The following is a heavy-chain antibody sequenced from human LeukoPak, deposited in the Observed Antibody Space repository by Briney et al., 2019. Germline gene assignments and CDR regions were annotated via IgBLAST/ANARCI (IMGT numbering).Heavy chain of an antibody. CDR3: AKGRLAMDAFDI. Sequence: GGSLRLSCAASGFTFSNSDIHWVRQAPGKGLEWVAIMSFDGSEKYHADSVKGRRTVSRDKPENTLYLQMNSLRAEDTAVYYCAKGRLAMDAFDIWGQGTMVTVSS. V-gene: IGHV3-30*18. D-gene: IGHD4-11*01. J-gene: IGHJ3*02. CDR1: GFTFSNSD. CDR2: MSFDGSEK.